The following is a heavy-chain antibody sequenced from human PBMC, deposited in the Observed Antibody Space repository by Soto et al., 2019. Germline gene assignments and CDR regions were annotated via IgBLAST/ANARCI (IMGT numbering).Heavy chain of an antibody. CDR3: ARGTGTTGYFDY. V-gene: IGHV4-4*07. CDR2: IHTSGYA. D-gene: IGHD1-7*01. CDR1: GGSISNFY. Sequence: SLTCTVSGGSISNFYWSWIRQPAGKGLSWIGRIHTSGYANYNPSLKGRVTMSVDTSKNQFSLKLNSVTAADTAVYFCARGTGTTGYFDYWGQGALVTVS. J-gene: IGHJ4*02.